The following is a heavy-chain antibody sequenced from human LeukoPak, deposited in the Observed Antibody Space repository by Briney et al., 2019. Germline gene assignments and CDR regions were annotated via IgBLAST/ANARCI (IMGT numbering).Heavy chain of an antibody. Sequence: GGSLRLSCAASGFTFSSYGMHWVRQAPGKGLEWVAVIWYDGSNKYYAGSVKGRFTISRDNSKNTLYLQMNSLRAEDTAVYYCAKDGSSAGATASDYWGQGTLVTVSS. V-gene: IGHV3-33*06. D-gene: IGHD1-26*01. J-gene: IGHJ4*02. CDR2: IWYDGSNK. CDR1: GFTFSSYG. CDR3: AKDGSSAGATASDY.